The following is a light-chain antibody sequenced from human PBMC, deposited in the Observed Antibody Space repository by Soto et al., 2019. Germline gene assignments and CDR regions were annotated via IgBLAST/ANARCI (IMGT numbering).Light chain of an antibody. V-gene: IGKV1-39*01. CDR2: AAS. J-gene: IGKJ1*01. CDR1: QSISSY. Sequence: DIQMTQSPSSLSASVGDGVPITCRASQSISSYVAWYQQKPGKAPKLLIYAASRLQNGVSSRFSGSGSGTDFTLTINSLQPQDFATYFCQQSYSSPQTFGQGTKVDIK. CDR3: QQSYSSPQT.